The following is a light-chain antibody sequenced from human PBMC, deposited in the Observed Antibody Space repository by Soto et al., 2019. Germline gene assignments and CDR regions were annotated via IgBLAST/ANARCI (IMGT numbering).Light chain of an antibody. CDR2: AAS. CDR3: QESSSVPFT. CDR1: QSIRNY. Sequence: DLQMTQSPSSLSASVGDRVTITCRASQSIRNYLNWYQQKVGKAPKLLIYAASSLQSGVPSRFSGSGSGTDFTLTISSLQPEDSATYYCQESSSVPFTFGGGTKLEIK. V-gene: IGKV1-39*01. J-gene: IGKJ4*01.